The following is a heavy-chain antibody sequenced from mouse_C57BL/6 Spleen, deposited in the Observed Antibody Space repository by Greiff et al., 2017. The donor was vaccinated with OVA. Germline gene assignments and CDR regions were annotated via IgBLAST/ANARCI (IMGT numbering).Heavy chain of an antibody. CDR2: IDPEDGDT. J-gene: IGHJ1*03. D-gene: IGHD2-1*01. CDR3: TTDGNYPAFDV. Sequence: EVQLQQPGAELVRPGSSVKLSCKASGYTFTSYWMDWVKQRPGQGLEWIGRIDPEDGDTEYAPKFQGKATMTADTSSNTAYLQLSSLTSEDTAVYYCTTDGNYPAFDVWGTGTTVTVSS. V-gene: IGHV14-1*01. CDR1: GYTFTSYW.